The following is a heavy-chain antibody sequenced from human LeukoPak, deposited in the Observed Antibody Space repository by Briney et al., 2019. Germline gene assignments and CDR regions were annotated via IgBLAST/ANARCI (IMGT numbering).Heavy chain of an antibody. V-gene: IGHV4-59*01. CDR1: GGSISSYY. CDR2: IYYSGST. J-gene: IGHJ5*02. CDR3: ARSPGHNWLDP. Sequence: SETLSLTCTVSGGSISSYYWSWIRQPPGKGLEWIGYIYYSGSTNYNPSLKSRVIISVDTSKNQFSLKLSSVTAADTAVYYCARSPGHNWLDPWGQGTLVTVSS.